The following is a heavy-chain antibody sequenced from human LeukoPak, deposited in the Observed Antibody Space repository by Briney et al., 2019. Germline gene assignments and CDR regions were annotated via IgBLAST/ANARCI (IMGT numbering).Heavy chain of an antibody. J-gene: IGHJ5*02. D-gene: IGHD3-10*01. CDR1: GGSISSSSYY. CDR3: ARGPVVLLWFGGPTWFDP. CDR2: IYYSGST. Sequence: SETLSLTCTVSGGSISSSSYYWGWIRQPPGKGLEWIGSIYYSGSTYYNPSLKSRVTISVDTSKNQFSLKLSSVTAADTAVYYCARGPVVLLWFGGPTWFDPWGQGTLVTVSS. V-gene: IGHV4-39*07.